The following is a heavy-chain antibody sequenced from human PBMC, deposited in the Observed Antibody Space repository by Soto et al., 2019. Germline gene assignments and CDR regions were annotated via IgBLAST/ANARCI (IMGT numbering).Heavy chain of an antibody. CDR2: IYDGGRT. V-gene: IGHV4-30-4*01. CDR3: ARGPSGDKVDS. Sequence: QVQLQESGPGLVKPSQTLSLTCTVSGGSISTVDYWWSWIRQSPDMGLEWIGHIYDGGRTYNNPSLESRVTRSADTSKSQLSLTLSSVSAADTAVYYCARGPSGDKVDSWGQGTLVTVSS. D-gene: IGHD7-27*01. CDR1: GGSISTVDYW. J-gene: IGHJ4*02.